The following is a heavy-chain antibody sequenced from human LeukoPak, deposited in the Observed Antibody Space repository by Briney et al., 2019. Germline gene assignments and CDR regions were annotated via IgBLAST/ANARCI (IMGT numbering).Heavy chain of an antibody. CDR1: GYTFISYG. V-gene: IGHV1-2*02. D-gene: IGHD2-2*01. Sequence: GASVKVSCKASGYTFISYGISWVRQAPGQGLEWMGWINPISGGTNYAQKFQGRVTMTRDTSISTAHMELSRLRSDDTAVYYCARAVVPAAMPPKDWGQGTLVTVSS. CDR3: ARAVVPAAMPPKD. CDR2: INPISGGT. J-gene: IGHJ4*02.